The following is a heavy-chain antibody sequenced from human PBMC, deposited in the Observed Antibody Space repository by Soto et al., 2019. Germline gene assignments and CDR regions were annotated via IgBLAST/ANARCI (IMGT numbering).Heavy chain of an antibody. CDR2: TLYSGSP. CDR1: GGSVGTGAYY. D-gene: IGHD3-3*01. Sequence: SETLSLTCRVSGGSVGTGAYYWSWIRQPPGKGLEWIGYTLYSGSPNYNPSLQSLQSRVTISVDTSRNQFSLRLTSVTAADTALYYCARHDYCHRTFDIWGRGTLVTGSS. V-gene: IGHV4-61*08. CDR3: ARHDYCHRTFDI. J-gene: IGHJ3*02.